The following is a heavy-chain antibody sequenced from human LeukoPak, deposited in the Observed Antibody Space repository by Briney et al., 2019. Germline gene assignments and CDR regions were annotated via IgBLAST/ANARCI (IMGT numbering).Heavy chain of an antibody. CDR1: GYTFTSYY. Sequence: ASVKVSFKASGYTFTSYYMHWVRQAPGQGLEWMGIINPSGGSTSYAQKFQGRVTMTRDTSINTAYMELSSLRSEDTAVYYCASNPPRTGDFNYWGQGALVTVSS. D-gene: IGHD7-27*01. CDR3: ASNPPRTGDFNY. CDR2: INPSGGST. V-gene: IGHV1-46*01. J-gene: IGHJ4*02.